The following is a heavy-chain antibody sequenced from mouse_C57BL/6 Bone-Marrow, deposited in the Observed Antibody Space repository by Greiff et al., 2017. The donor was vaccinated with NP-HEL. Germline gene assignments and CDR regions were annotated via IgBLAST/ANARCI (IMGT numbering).Heavy chain of an antibody. CDR2: SRNKANDYTT. D-gene: IGHD2-1*01. V-gene: IGHV7-1*01. J-gene: IGHJ2*01. Sequence: EVQLMESGGGLVQSGRSLRLSCATSGFTFSDFYMEWVRQAPGKGLEWIAASRNKANDYTTEDSASAKGRFIVSRDTSQSILYRQMNALRAEDTAIYYCARAIYYGNYDVYFDYWGQGTTLTVSS. CDR1: GFTFSDFY. CDR3: ARAIYYGNYDVYFDY.